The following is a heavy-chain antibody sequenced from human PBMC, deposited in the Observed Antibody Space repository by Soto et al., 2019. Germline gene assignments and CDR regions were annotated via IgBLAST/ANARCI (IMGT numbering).Heavy chain of an antibody. CDR3: AKDRPYSGRYLYYYYYGMDV. Sequence: GGSLRLSCAASGFTFSSYAMSWVRQAPGKGLEWVSAISGSGGSTYYADSVKGRFTISRDNSKNTLYLQMNSLRAEDTAVYYCAKDRPYSGRYLYYYYYGMDVWGQGTTVTVSS. CDR1: GFTFSSYA. CDR2: ISGSGGST. J-gene: IGHJ6*02. D-gene: IGHD1-26*01. V-gene: IGHV3-23*01.